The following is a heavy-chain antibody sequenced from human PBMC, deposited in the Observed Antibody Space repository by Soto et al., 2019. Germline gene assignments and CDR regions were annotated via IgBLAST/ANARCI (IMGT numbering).Heavy chain of an antibody. CDR3: ARQGDFWSGYYYYYGMDV. D-gene: IGHD3-3*01. V-gene: IGHV1-69*13. CDR2: IIPIFGTA. CDR1: GGTFSSYA. Sequence: GASVKVSCKASGGTFSSYAISWVRQAPGQGLEWMGGIIPIFGTANYAQKFQGRVTITADESTSTAYMELSSLRSEDTAVYYCARQGDFWSGYYYYYGMDVWGQGTTVTVSS. J-gene: IGHJ6*02.